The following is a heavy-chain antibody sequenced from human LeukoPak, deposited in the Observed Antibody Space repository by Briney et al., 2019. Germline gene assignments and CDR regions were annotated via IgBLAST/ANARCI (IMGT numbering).Heavy chain of an antibody. D-gene: IGHD3-10*01. V-gene: IGHV3-66*01. CDR3: ARGLWFGELSFDY. J-gene: IGHJ4*02. CDR2: IYSGGNT. Sequence: GGSLRLSCAASGFTVSSDYMSWVRQAPGKGLEWVSVIYSGGNTYYADSVKGRFTISRDNAKNSLYLQMNSLRAEDTAVYYCARGLWFGELSFDYWGQGTLVTVSS. CDR1: GFTVSSDY.